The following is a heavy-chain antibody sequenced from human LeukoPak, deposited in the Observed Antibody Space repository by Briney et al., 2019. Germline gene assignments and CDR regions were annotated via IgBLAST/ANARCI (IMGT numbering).Heavy chain of an antibody. Sequence: ASVKVSCKASGYTFTGYYMHWVRQAPGQGLGWMGWINPNSGGTNYAQKFQGWVTMTRDTSISTAYMELSRLRSDDTAVYYCARDPEYYYDSSGYYLGWFDPWGQGTLVTVSS. CDR2: INPNSGGT. V-gene: IGHV1-2*04. CDR3: ARDPEYYYDSSGYYLGWFDP. D-gene: IGHD3-22*01. J-gene: IGHJ5*02. CDR1: GYTFTGYY.